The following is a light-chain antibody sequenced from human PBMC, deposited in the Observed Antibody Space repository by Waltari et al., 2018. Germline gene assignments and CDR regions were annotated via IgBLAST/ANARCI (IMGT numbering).Light chain of an antibody. CDR3: QQRSNWPRT. Sequence: EIVLTQSPATLSLSPGERATLSCRASQSVSSYLAWYQQNPAQTPRLLIYSASNRATGIPARFSGSGSGSDFTLTISSLEPEDFAVYYCQQRSNWPRTFGQGTKVEIK. CDR2: SAS. J-gene: IGKJ1*01. CDR1: QSVSSY. V-gene: IGKV3-11*01.